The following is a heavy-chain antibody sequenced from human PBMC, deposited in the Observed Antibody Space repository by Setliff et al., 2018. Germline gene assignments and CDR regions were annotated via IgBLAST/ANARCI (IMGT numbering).Heavy chain of an antibody. V-gene: IGHV4-38-2*02. CDR3: ARDLGHGGDSDY. D-gene: IGHD2-21*02. CDR2: IGHTGSI. Sequence: SETLSLTCTVSGYSISSGYIWGWTRRPPGKGLEWVGNIGHTGSINYNPSLKSRLTISRDTSKNQVSLKLNSVTATDTAVYYCARDLGHGGDSDYWGQGILVTVSS. J-gene: IGHJ4*02. CDR1: GYSISSGYI.